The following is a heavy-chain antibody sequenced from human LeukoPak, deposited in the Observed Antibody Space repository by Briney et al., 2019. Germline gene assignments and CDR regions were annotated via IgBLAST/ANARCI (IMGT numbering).Heavy chain of an antibody. CDR2: IKQDGSEK. D-gene: IGHD3-3*01. CDR3: ARDLEYYDFWSGYYEVTGDQSY. CDR1: GFTFSSYW. J-gene: IGHJ4*02. V-gene: IGHV3-7*01. Sequence: GGSLRLSCAASGFTFSSYWMSWVRQAPGKGLEWLANIKQDGSEKYYVDSVKGRFTISRDNAKNSLYLQMNSLRAEDTAVYYCARDLEYYDFWSGYYEVTGDQSYWGQGTLVTVSS.